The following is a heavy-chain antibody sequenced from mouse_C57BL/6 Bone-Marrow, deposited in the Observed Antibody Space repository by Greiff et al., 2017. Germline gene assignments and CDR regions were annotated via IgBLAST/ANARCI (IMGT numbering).Heavy chain of an antibody. CDR2: IYPGDGDT. CDR1: GYAFSSYW. D-gene: IGHD2-2*01. Sequence: QVQLKESGAELVKPGASVKISCKASGYAFSSYWMNWVKQRPGKGLEWIGQIYPGDGDTNYNGKFKGKATLTADKSSSTAYMQLSSLTSEDSAVYFGAREGLSGVWLRRRTDYFDYWGQGTTLTVSS. J-gene: IGHJ2*01. V-gene: IGHV1-80*01. CDR3: AREGLSGVWLRRRTDYFDY.